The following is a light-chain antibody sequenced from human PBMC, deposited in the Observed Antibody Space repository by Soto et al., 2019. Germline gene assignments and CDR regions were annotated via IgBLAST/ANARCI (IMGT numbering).Light chain of an antibody. CDR1: HSVSSSY. J-gene: IGKJ5*01. V-gene: IGKV3-20*01. Sequence: EIVLTQSPGTLSLSPGERATLSCRASHSVSSSYLAWYQQKPGQAPRLLIYGASSRATGIPDRFSGSGSGTDLTLTISRLEPEDFAVYYCQQYGSSPPITFGQGTRLEI. CDR3: QQYGSSPPIT. CDR2: GAS.